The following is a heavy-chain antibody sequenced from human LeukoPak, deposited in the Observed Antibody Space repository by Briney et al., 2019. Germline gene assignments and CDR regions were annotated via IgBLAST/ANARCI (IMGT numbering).Heavy chain of an antibody. CDR3: ARDRRRDGYRGSYFDY. D-gene: IGHD5-24*01. CDR1: GGSISSGGYY. J-gene: IGHJ4*02. CDR2: IYYSGST. Sequence: SETLSLTCTVSGGSISSGGYYGSWIRQHPGKGLEWIGYIYYSGSTYYNPSLKSRVTISVDTSKNQFSLKLSSVTAADTAVYYCARDRRRDGYRGSYFDYWGQGTLVTVSS. V-gene: IGHV4-31*03.